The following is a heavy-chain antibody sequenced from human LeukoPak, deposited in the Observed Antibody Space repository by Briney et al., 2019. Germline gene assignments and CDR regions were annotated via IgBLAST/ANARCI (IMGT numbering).Heavy chain of an antibody. V-gene: IGHV3-7*01. D-gene: IGHD2-2*01. CDR2: IKQDGSEK. J-gene: IGHJ6*03. Sequence: GGSLRLSCAASGFTFSTYGMNWARQAPGKGLEWVANIKQDGSEKYYVDSVKGRFTISRDNAKNSLYLQMNSLRAEDTAVYYCAREIVVVPAASLEYYYYMDVWGKGTTVTISS. CDR1: GFTFSTYG. CDR3: AREIVVVPAASLEYYYYMDV.